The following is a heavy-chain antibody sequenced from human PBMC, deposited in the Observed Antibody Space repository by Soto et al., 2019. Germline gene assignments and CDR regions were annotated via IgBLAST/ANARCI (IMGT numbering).Heavy chain of an antibody. CDR2: IIPIFGTA. Sequence: ASVKVSCKASGGTFSSYAISWVRQAPGQGLEWMGGIIPIFGTANYAQKFQGRVTITADESTSTAYMELSSLRSEDTAVYYCAGPPELTRIYYYYGMDVWGQRTTVTVSS. D-gene: IGHD1-7*01. V-gene: IGHV1-69*13. CDR3: AGPPELTRIYYYYGMDV. J-gene: IGHJ6*02. CDR1: GGTFSSYA.